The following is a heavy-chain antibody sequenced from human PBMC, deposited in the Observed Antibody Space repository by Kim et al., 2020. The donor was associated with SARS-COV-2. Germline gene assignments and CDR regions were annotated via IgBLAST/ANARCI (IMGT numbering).Heavy chain of an antibody. CDR1: GGSISSSSYY. CDR3: ASLGAVAGPLYYYYGMDV. Sequence: SETLSLTCTVSGGSISSSSYYWGWIRQPPGKGLEWIGSIYYSGSTYYNPSLNSRVTISVDPSKNQFSLKLGSVTAPATAVYYCASLGAVAGPLYYYYGMDVWGQGTTVTVSS. J-gene: IGHJ6*02. CDR2: IYYSGST. V-gene: IGHV4-39*01. D-gene: IGHD6-19*01.